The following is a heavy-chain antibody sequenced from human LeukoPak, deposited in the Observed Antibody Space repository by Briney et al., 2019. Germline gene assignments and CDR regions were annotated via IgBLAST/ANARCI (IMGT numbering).Heavy chain of an antibody. CDR3: ARDLGLTIFGVTDWFDP. V-gene: IGHV3-7*03. Sequence: GGSLRLSCAASGFTFSSYGMSWVRQAPGKGLEWVANINKDGGEKYYVDSVKGRFTISRDNAKNSLYLQMNSLRADDTAVYYCARDLGLTIFGVTDWFDPWGQGTLVTVSS. CDR1: GFTFSSYG. D-gene: IGHD3-3*01. J-gene: IGHJ5*02. CDR2: INKDGGEK.